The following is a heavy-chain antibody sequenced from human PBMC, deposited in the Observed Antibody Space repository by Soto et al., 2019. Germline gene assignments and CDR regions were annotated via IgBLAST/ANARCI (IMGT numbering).Heavy chain of an antibody. J-gene: IGHJ4*02. Sequence: SETLSLTCTVSGGSISSGGYYCSWIRQHPGKGLEWIGYIYYSGSTYYNPSLKSRVTISVDTSKNQFSLKLSSVTAADTAVYYCARENPTDYGGNLFDYWGQGTLVTVSS. CDR3: ARENPTDYGGNLFDY. CDR1: GGSISSGGYY. V-gene: IGHV4-31*03. D-gene: IGHD4-17*01. CDR2: IYYSGST.